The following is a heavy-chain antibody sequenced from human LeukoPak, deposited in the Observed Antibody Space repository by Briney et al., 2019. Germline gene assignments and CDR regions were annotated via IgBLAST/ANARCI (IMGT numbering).Heavy chain of an antibody. CDR3: AREGYYGSGSPPSLYFDY. V-gene: IGHV3-23*01. D-gene: IGHD3-10*01. Sequence: PGGSLRLSCVGSGFTFRSHAMSWVRQAPEKGLEFVSGIYENGGTTYYADSVKGRFTISRDNSRSTLYLQMNSLRPEDTAIYYCAREGYYGSGSPPSLYFDYWGQGTLVTVSS. CDR2: IYENGGTT. J-gene: IGHJ4*02. CDR1: GFTFRSHA.